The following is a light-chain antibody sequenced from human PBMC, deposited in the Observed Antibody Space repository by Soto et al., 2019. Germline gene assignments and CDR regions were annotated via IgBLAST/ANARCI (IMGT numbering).Light chain of an antibody. CDR1: LSVFYSSNNQNY. CDR3: QQYYTTLAPN. V-gene: IGKV4-1*01. Sequence: DIVMTQSPDSLTVSLGERATINCKSSLSVFYSSNNQNYLAWYQPKPGQPPKLLIYWASTRESGVPDRFSGSGSGTDFTLTISSRQAEDVAVYYCQQYYTTLAPNFGGGTKVEIK. CDR2: WAS. J-gene: IGKJ4*01.